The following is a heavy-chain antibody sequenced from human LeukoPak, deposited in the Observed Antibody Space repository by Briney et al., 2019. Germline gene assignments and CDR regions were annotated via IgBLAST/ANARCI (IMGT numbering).Heavy chain of an antibody. CDR3: ARARQGAGTYAFDI. J-gene: IGHJ3*02. Sequence: GASVKVSCRASGYTFTGHYMQWVRQAPGQGLEWMGWISPNSGDTLHAQKRQGRVTMARDTPINTAYMELSNLRSDDTAVYYCARARQGAGTYAFDIWGQGTMVTVSS. CDR1: GYTFTGHY. CDR2: ISPNSGDT. D-gene: IGHD6-13*01. V-gene: IGHV1-2*02.